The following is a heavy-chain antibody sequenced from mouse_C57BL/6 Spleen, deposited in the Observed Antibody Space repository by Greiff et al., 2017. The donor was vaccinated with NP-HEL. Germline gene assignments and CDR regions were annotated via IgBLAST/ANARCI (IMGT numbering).Heavy chain of an antibody. Sequence: QVQLKQSGPELVKPGASVKISCKASGYAFSSSWMNWVKQRPGKGLEWIGRIYPGDGDTNYNGKFKGKATLTADKSSSTAYMQLSSLTSEDSAVYFCARGRDYSYYFDYWGQGTTLTVSS. CDR3: ARGRDYSYYFDY. J-gene: IGHJ2*01. V-gene: IGHV1-82*01. CDR1: GYAFSSSW. CDR2: IYPGDGDT. D-gene: IGHD1-1*01.